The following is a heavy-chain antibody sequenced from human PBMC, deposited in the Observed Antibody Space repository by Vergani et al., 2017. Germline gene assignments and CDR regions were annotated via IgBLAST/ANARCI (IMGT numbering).Heavy chain of an antibody. CDR2: IYYSGST. V-gene: IGHV4-31*03. J-gene: IGHJ2*01. D-gene: IGHD3-10*01. Sequence: QVQLQESGPGLVKPSQTLSLTCTVSGGSISSGGYYWSWIRQHPGKGLEWIGYIYYSGSTYYNPSLKSRVTISVDTSKNQFSLKLSSVTAADTAVYYCGGDIGGHLWLGGTQNPGAWYFNFWGGGTLVTVSS. CDR1: GGSISSGGYY. CDR3: GGDIGGHLWLGGTQNPGAWYFNF.